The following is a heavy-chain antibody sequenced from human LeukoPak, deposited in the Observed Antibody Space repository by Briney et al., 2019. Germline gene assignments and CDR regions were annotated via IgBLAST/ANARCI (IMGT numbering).Heavy chain of an antibody. V-gene: IGHV1-2*02. J-gene: IGHJ4*01. D-gene: IGHD3-10*01. CDR1: GYTFTGYY. CDR3: ARDGEYGTGSYYRGCFDY. CDR2: ITPNSGGT. Sequence: ASVKVSCKASGYTFTGYYMHWVRQAPGQGLEWMGWITPNSGGTNYAQKFQGRVTMPRDTSISTAYMELSRLRSDETAVYYCARDGEYGTGSYYRGCFDYWGQGILVTVS.